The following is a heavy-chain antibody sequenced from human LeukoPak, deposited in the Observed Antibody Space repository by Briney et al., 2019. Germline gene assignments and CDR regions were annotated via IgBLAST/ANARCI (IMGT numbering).Heavy chain of an antibody. CDR1: GGSFSGYY. Sequence: SETLSLTCAVYGGSFSGYYWSWIRQPPGKGLEWIGEINHSGSTNYNPSLKSRVTISVDTSKNQFSLKLSSVTAADTAVYYCARTVAAHALFGYWGQGTLVTVSS. J-gene: IGHJ4*02. V-gene: IGHV4-34*01. D-gene: IGHD2-15*01. CDR3: ARTVAAHALFGY. CDR2: INHSGST.